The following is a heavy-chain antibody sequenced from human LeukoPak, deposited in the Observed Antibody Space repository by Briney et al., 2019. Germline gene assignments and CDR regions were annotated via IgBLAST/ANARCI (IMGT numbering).Heavy chain of an antibody. V-gene: IGHV3-33*01. CDR2: MWYDGSNK. Sequence: GGSLRLSCAASGFTFSSYGMHWVRKAPGKGLEWVAVMWYDGSNKYYADSVKGRFTISRDNSKNTLYLQMNSLRAEDTAVYYCARDLSYYYYGMDVWGQGTTVTVSS. CDR1: GFTFSSYG. CDR3: ARDLSYYYYGMDV. J-gene: IGHJ6*02.